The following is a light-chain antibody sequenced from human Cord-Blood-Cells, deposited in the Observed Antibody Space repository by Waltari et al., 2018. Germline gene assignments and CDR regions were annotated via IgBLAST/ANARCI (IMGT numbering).Light chain of an antibody. CDR2: WAS. Sequence: DIVMTQSPDSLAVSLVERATINCKPSQSVLYSSNNKNYLAWYQQKPGQPPKLLIYWASTRESGVPDRFSGSGSGTDFTLTISSLQAEDVAVYYCQQYYSTPRTFGQGTKVEIK. CDR3: QQYYSTPRT. J-gene: IGKJ1*01. V-gene: IGKV4-1*01. CDR1: QSVLYSSNNKNY.